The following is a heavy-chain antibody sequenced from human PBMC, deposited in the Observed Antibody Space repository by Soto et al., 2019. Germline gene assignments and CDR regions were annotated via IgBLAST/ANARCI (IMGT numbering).Heavy chain of an antibody. V-gene: IGHV1-2*02. J-gene: IGHJ4*02. Sequence: QVQLVQSGAEVKKPGASVKVSCKASGYTFNSYYIHCVRQAPGQWLEWMGWINPNSDVTGYAQSFQDRVTMTSDMSITTVYMELIRLSSDDTAVYYCVRVGFKGHSDFDYWGQGNMITVSS. CDR3: VRVGFKGHSDFDY. CDR2: INPNSDVT. CDR1: GYTFNSYY. D-gene: IGHD2-21*01.